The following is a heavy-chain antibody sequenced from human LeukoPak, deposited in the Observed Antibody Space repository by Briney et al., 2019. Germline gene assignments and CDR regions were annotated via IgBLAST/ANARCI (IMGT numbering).Heavy chain of an antibody. CDR1: GYTFTVYY. J-gene: IGHJ4*02. D-gene: IGHD5-18*01. CDR3: ARDGDTPMVDFDY. V-gene: IGHV1-2*02. CDR2: INGNSGDT. Sequence: GASVTVSCKASGYTFTVYYMYWVRQAPGQGLEWMGWINGNSGDTKYAQKFQGRVTMTRDTSINTVYMELSGLRSDDTAVYYCARDGDTPMVDFDYWGQGTLVTVSS.